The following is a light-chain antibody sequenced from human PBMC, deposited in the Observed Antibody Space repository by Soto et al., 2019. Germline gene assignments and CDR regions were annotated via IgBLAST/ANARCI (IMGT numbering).Light chain of an antibody. CDR1: RSLAHSDGNTY. J-gene: IGKJ4*01. Sequence: DVVMTQSALSLPVTLGQPASISCRSSRSLAHSDGNTYLNWFQQRPGLSARRLIYKVSYRDSGVKDRFRGSGSGTYFTLQISRVEAEDVEIYFCVQGTHWPPTFGGVTKVESK. CDR2: KVS. CDR3: VQGTHWPPT. V-gene: IGKV2-30*02.